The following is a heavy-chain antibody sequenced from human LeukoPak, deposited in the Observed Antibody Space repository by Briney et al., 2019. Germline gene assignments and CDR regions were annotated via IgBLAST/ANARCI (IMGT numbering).Heavy chain of an antibody. CDR1: GFTFSSYI. Sequence: GGSLRLSCAASGFTFSSYIMNWVRQAAGKGLEWLSYISNSGSTIYYADSVKGRFSISRDNAKNSLWLQMSSLRAEDTAVYYCARGRGSCSGGTCYVDFWGQGTLVTVSS. J-gene: IGHJ4*02. CDR3: ARGRGSCSGGTCYVDF. D-gene: IGHD2-15*01. CDR2: ISNSGSTI. V-gene: IGHV3-48*01.